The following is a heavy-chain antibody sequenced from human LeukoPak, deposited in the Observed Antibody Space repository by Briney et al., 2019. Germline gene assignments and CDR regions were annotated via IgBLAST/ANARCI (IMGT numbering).Heavy chain of an antibody. Sequence: SVKVSCKASGGTFSSYAISWVRQAPGQGLEWIGRIVPILGIANYAQKFQGRVTITADKSTSTAYMELSSLRSEDTAVYYCARDVDPTRAFDYWGQGTLVTVSS. CDR3: ARDVDPTRAFDY. CDR1: GGTFSSYA. V-gene: IGHV1-69*04. D-gene: IGHD5-12*01. J-gene: IGHJ4*02. CDR2: IVPILGIA.